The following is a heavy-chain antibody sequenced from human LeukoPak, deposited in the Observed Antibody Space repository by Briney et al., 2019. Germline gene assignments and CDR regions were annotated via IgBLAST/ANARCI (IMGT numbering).Heavy chain of an antibody. D-gene: IGHD2-8*02. J-gene: IGHJ4*02. CDR3: ARDSSWTINYPTRTGFDY. CDR1: GFTFSSYA. Sequence: GGSLGLSCAASGFTFSSYAMHWVRQAPGKGLEWVAVISYDGSNKYYADSVKGRFTISRDNSKNTLYLQMNSLRAEDTAVYYCARDSSWTINYPTRTGFDYWGQGTLVTVSS. V-gene: IGHV3-30*04. CDR2: ISYDGSNK.